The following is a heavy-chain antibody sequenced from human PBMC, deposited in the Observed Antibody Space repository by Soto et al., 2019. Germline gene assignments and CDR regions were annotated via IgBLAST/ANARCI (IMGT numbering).Heavy chain of an antibody. Sequence: RASVKVSCKASGGTFSSYAISWVRQAPGQGLEWMGGIIPIFGTANYAQKFQGRVTITADESTSTAYMELSSLSSEDTAVYYCARDRSPVLRGWDASFFDYRVQGT. CDR1: GGTFSSYA. CDR3: ARDRSPVLRGWDASFFDY. CDR2: IIPIFGTA. V-gene: IGHV1-69*13. J-gene: IGHJ4*02. D-gene: IGHD1-26*01.